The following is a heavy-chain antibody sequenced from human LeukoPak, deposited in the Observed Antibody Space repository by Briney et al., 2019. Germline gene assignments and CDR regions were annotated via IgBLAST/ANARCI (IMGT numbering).Heavy chain of an antibody. CDR2: IWFDGSNI. D-gene: IGHD3-22*01. Sequence: QAGGSLRLSCAASGFLFGSFAMHWVRQAPGKGLEWVAVIWFDGSNIHYVDSVKDRFTISRDNSRNTVYLQMSSLRAEDTAVYFCVRDATNYYESDGLDYWGQGTLVTVSS. CDR3: VRDATNYYESDGLDY. CDR1: GFLFGSFA. J-gene: IGHJ4*02. V-gene: IGHV3-33*01.